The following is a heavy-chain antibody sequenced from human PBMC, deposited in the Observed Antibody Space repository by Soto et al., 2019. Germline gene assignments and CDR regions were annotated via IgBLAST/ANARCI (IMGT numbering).Heavy chain of an antibody. CDR3: AREGVAPYYYYGMDV. D-gene: IGHD5-12*01. V-gene: IGHV1-18*01. Sequence: QAQLVQSGAEVKKPGPSVKVSCKASGYTFTRSGISWVRQAPGQGLEWMGWISTYNGDTNYAQTFQGRGTMTTDTSTSTVYMELRSLRSDDTAVYYCAREGVAPYYYYGMDVLGQGTPVTVSS. CDR2: ISTYNGDT. J-gene: IGHJ6*02. CDR1: GYTFTRSG.